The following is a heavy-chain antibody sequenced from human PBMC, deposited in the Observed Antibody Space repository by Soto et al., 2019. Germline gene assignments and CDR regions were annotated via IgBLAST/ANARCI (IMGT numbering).Heavy chain of an antibody. CDR2: IVPIFGTA. CDR3: ARPIAAAGTGIYYFDY. J-gene: IGHJ4*02. D-gene: IGHD6-13*01. Sequence: ASVKVSCKASAGTFSSYAISCVRQAPGQGLEWMGGIVPIFGTADYAQKFQGRVTITADESTSTAYMELSSLRSEDTAVYYCARPIAAAGTGIYYFDYWGQGTLVTVSS. V-gene: IGHV1-69*13. CDR1: AGTFSSYA.